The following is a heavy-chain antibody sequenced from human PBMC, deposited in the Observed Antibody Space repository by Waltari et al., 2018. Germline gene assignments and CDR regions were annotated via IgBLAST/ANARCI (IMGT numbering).Heavy chain of an antibody. J-gene: IGHJ4*02. Sequence: QGHLVESGGGVVAPGGSLRLPCAAAGFIFSRYGMHWVRQAPGKGLEWVAFITYDGSNKYYADSMKGRFTVSRDNSKNTLFLQMNTLRAEDTAVYYCAKDHVVVVPGGMTKVFDYWGQGTLVTVSS. D-gene: IGHD2-2*01. V-gene: IGHV3-30*02. CDR3: AKDHVVVVPGGMTKVFDY. CDR2: ITYDGSNK. CDR1: GFIFSRYG.